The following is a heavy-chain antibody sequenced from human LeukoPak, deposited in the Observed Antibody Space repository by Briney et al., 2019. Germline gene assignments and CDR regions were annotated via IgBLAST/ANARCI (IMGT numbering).Heavy chain of an antibody. J-gene: IGHJ2*01. CDR1: GFTFDDYA. CDR2: ISWNSGSI. CDR3: VGTYDSSGYSSWYFDL. Sequence: GGSLRLSCAASGFTFDDYAMHWARQAPGKGLEWVSGISWNSGSIGYADSVKGRFTISRDNAKHSLYLQMNSLRAEDTALYYCVGTYDSSGYSSWYFDLWGRGTLVTVSS. D-gene: IGHD3-22*01. V-gene: IGHV3-9*01.